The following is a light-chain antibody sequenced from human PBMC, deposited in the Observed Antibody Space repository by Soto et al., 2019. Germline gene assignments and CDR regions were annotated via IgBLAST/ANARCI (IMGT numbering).Light chain of an antibody. V-gene: IGKV1-5*01. CDR3: QQYNSYPLT. CDR1: QSISSW. CDR2: DAS. J-gene: IGKJ4*01. Sequence: DIQLTQSPSFLSASFGDRVTITCRASQSISSWLAWYQQKPGKAPKLLIYDASSLESGVPSRFSGSGSGTEFTLTISSLQPDDFATYYCQQYNSYPLTFGGGTKVDIK.